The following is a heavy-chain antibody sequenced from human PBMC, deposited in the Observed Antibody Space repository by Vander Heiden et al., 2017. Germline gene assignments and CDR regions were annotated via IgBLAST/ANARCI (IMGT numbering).Heavy chain of an antibody. D-gene: IGHD3-9*01. CDR1: GFTFGGYG. CDR3: ARGTTGYYRGSYFDY. V-gene: IGHV3-33*01. CDR2: IWFDGTNK. J-gene: IGHJ4*02. Sequence: QVRLVESGGGVVQPGRALRLSSEASGFTFGGYGMHWVRQAPGKELEWVAVIWFDGTNKYYGDSVKGRFTISRDNSKNTVYLQMNSLRAEDTVVYYCARGTTGYYRGSYFDYWGQGTLVTASS.